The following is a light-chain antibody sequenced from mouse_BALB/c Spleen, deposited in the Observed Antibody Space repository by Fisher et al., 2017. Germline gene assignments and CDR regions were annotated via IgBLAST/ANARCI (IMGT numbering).Light chain of an antibody. CDR3: QQFTSSPWT. CDR2: STS. V-gene: IGKV4-78*01. CDR1: SSVSSSY. Sequence: IVLTQSPAIMSASPGEKVTLTCSASSSVSSSYLYWYQQKPGSSPKLWIYSTSNLASGVPARFSGSGSGTSYSLTISSMEGEDAATYYCQQFTSSPWTFGGGTKLEIK. J-gene: IGKJ1*01.